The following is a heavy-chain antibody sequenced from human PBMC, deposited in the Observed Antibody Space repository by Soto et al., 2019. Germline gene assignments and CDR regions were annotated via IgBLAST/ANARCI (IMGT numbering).Heavy chain of an antibody. CDR1: GFTFSSYA. J-gene: IGHJ4*02. CDR2: LYGSGGGI. D-gene: IGHD5-12*01. CDR3: AKDAVSLDGVWLAHG. Sequence: GGSLRLSCAASGFTFSSYAMIWIRQVPGKGLEWVSGLYGSGGGIHYADSVKGRFTISRDNSAYSVYLQKNDLRVEDSAVYYCAKDAVSLDGVWLAHGWGQGTVVTVSS. V-gene: IGHV3-23*01.